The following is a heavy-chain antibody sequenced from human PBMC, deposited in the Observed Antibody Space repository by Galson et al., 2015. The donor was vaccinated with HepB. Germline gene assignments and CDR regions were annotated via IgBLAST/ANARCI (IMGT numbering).Heavy chain of an antibody. CDR3: ARGEGYCSSTSCYFDFWSGYYMGFDY. CDR1: GFTFSSYW. CDR2: IKQDGSEK. Sequence: SLRLSCAASGFTFSSYWMSWVRQAPGKGLEWVANIKQDGSEKYYVDSVKGRFTISRDNAKNSLYLQMNSLRAEDTAVYYCARGEGYCSSTSCYFDFWSGYYMGFDYWGQGTLVTVSS. D-gene: IGHD2-2*01. V-gene: IGHV3-7*03. J-gene: IGHJ4*02.